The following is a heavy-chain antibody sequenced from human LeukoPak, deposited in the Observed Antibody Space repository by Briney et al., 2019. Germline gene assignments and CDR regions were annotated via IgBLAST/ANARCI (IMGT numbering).Heavy chain of an antibody. CDR1: GYTFTGYY. Sequence: ASVNVSCKASGYTFTGYYMHWVRQAPGQGLEWMGWINPNSGGTNYAQKFQGRVTMTRDTSISTAYMELSRLRSDDTAVYYCARGRDYYDSSGMGYWGQGTLVTVSS. D-gene: IGHD3-22*01. CDR3: ARGRDYYDSSGMGY. V-gene: IGHV1-2*02. J-gene: IGHJ4*02. CDR2: INPNSGGT.